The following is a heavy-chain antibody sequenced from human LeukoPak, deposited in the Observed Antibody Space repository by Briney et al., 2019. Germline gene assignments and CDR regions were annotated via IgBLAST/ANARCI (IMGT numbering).Heavy chain of an antibody. CDR3: ARGGHMYYYDSSGYYIPPHT. V-gene: IGHV1-46*01. D-gene: IGHD3-22*01. CDR1: GYTFTSYY. Sequence: ASVKVSCKASGYTFTSYYMHWVRQAPGQGLEWMGIINPSGGSTSYAQKFQGRVTMTRDTSTSTVYMELSSLRSEDTAVYYCARGGHMYYYDSSGYYIPPHTWGQGTMVTVSS. CDR2: INPSGGST. J-gene: IGHJ3*01.